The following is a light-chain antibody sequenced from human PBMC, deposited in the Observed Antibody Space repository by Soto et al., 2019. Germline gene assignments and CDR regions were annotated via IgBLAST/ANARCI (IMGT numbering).Light chain of an antibody. Sequence: EIVLTQSPGTLSLSPGERATLSCRASQSVISSYSAWYQQRPGQAPRLLIYGASSRATGIPDRFSGSGSGTDFTLTISRLEPQEFAVYYCQQYGISPRTFGQGTKVDI. J-gene: IGKJ1*01. CDR3: QQYGISPRT. V-gene: IGKV3-20*01. CDR2: GAS. CDR1: QSVISSY.